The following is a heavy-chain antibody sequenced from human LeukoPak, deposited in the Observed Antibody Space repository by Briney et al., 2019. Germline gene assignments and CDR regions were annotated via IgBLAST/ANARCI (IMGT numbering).Heavy chain of an antibody. CDR2: IKGDGSEK. D-gene: IGHD4-23*01. Sequence: GGSLRLSCAASGFTFSSYWMSWVRQDPGKGLEWVANIKGDGSEKNYVASVKGRFTISRDNAENSLHLQMYSLRAEDTAVYYCLRDYGGSWGQGTLVAVS. V-gene: IGHV3-7*04. CDR3: LRDYGGS. J-gene: IGHJ4*02. CDR1: GFTFSSYW.